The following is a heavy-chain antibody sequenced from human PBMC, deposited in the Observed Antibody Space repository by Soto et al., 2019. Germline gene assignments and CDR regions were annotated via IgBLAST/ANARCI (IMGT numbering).Heavy chain of an antibody. CDR2: ISSSSSYI. J-gene: IGHJ5*02. V-gene: IGHV3-21*01. CDR1: GFTFSSYT. CDR3: ARVSSTTDETYNWFDP. D-gene: IGHD2-2*01. Sequence: EVQLVESVGGQVKPGGSLRLSCAASGFTFSSYTMNWVRQAPGKGLEWVSSISSSSSYIYYADSVKGRFTISRDNAKNSLYLQMNSLRAEDTAVYYCARVSSTTDETYNWFDPWGQGTLVTVSS.